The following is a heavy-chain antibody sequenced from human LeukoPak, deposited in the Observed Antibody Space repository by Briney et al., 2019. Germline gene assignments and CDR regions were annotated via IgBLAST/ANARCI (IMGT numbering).Heavy chain of an antibody. V-gene: IGHV4-59*08. J-gene: IGHJ6*02. Sequence: QSPGKGLEWIGQIYQSGSTDYNPSLRSRVTISRDTSKNQFSLQLTSVTAADTAVYYCARHGDRWRYAMDVWGQGTTVTVSS. CDR2: IYQSGST. CDR3: ARHGDRWRYAMDV. D-gene: IGHD2-21*02.